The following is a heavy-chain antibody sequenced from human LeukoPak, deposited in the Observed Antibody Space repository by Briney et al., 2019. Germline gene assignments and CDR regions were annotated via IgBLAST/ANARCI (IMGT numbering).Heavy chain of an antibody. CDR3: AGGHDYGDYVNAFHL. D-gene: IGHD4-17*01. V-gene: IGHV5-51*01. Sequence: GESLRISCKASGFRFTGYCIGWVRQVPGKGLEWMGILYPDEFNAIYSPSFQGQVTMSVDKSIDTAYLQWSSLKASDTAMYYCAGGHDYGDYVNAFHLWGQGTMVSVSS. J-gene: IGHJ3*01. CDR1: GFRFTGYC. CDR2: LYPDEFNA.